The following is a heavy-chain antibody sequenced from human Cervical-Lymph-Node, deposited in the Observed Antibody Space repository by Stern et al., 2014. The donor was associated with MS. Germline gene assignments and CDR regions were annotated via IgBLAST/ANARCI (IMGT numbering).Heavy chain of an antibody. Sequence: VQLVESGAEVKKPGASVKVSCKASGYTFTSYGISWVRQAPGQRLEWLGWISGYKGNTNYAQRLQGRVTLTTDTSTTTAYMELRSLRSDDTAVYYCAIMGTNGIDVWGQGTTVTVSS. V-gene: IGHV1-18*01. D-gene: IGHD5-18*01. CDR2: ISGYKGNT. CDR3: AIMGTNGIDV. CDR1: GYTFTSYG. J-gene: IGHJ6*02.